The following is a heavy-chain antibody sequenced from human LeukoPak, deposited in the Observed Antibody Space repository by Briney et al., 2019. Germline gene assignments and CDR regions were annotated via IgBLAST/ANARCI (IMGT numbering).Heavy chain of an antibody. J-gene: IGHJ4*02. D-gene: IGHD3-10*01. V-gene: IGHV3-21*01. CDR3: ARSKTQILWVGDY. Sequence: GGSLRLSCAASGFTFSSYSMNWVRQAPGKGLEWVSSISSSSYIYYADSVKGRFTISRDNAKNSLYLQMNSLRAEDTAVYYCARSKTQILWVGDYWGQGTLVTVSS. CDR1: GFTFSSYS. CDR2: ISSSSYI.